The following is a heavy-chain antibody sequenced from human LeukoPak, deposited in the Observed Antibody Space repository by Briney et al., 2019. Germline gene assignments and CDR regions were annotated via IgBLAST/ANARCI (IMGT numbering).Heavy chain of an antibody. CDR3: AHSQVYSYGSFHDAYDI. Sequence: SGPTLAKPTQTLTLTCSLSGVSLSTSGVGVGWIRQPPGKALEWLALIYWDDDSRYSPSLKSRLTIAKDTSKNQVVLTMTNMDSVDTATYYCAHSQVYSYGSFHDAYDIWGLGTLVTVSS. CDR1: GVSLSTSGVG. D-gene: IGHD5-18*01. V-gene: IGHV2-5*02. CDR2: IYWDDDS. J-gene: IGHJ3*02.